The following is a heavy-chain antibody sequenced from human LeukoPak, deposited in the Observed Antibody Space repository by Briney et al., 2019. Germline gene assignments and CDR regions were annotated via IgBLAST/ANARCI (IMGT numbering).Heavy chain of an antibody. Sequence: PGRSLRLSCAASGFTFSSYAMHWVRQAPGKGLEWVAVISYDGSNKYYADSAKGRFTISRDNSKNTLYLQMNSLRAEDTAVYYCARESGVVPAAIFDYWGQGTLVTVSS. CDR3: ARESGVVPAAIFDY. D-gene: IGHD2-2*01. J-gene: IGHJ4*02. CDR1: GFTFSSYA. CDR2: ISYDGSNK. V-gene: IGHV3-30*01.